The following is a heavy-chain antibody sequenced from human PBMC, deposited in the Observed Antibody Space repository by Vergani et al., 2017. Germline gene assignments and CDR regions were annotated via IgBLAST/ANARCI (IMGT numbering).Heavy chain of an antibody. CDR2: VSGSSATP. CDR1: GFSFPGYA. Sequence: EVQLLESVGGLVQPGGSLRLSCEASGFSFPGYAMRWVRQAPGKGLEWGSSVSGSSATPYYADSVKGRFIISRDNSKNTLHLQMNSLRADDTAVYYCTKGSRGYTGYFFDYWGQGTLATVSS. J-gene: IGHJ4*02. V-gene: IGHV3-23*01. D-gene: IGHD5-12*01. CDR3: TKGSRGYTGYFFDY.